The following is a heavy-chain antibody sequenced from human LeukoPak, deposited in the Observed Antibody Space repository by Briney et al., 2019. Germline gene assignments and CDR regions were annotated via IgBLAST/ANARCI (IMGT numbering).Heavy chain of an antibody. J-gene: IGHJ4*02. Sequence: TGGSLRLSCAASGFTFSSYSMNWVRQAPGKGLEWVSSISSSSSYIYYADSVKGRFTISRDNAKNSLYLQMNSLRAEDTAVYYCVRDIGSGSYQFDYWGQGTLVTVSS. CDR1: GFTFSSYS. D-gene: IGHD3-10*01. V-gene: IGHV3-21*01. CDR2: ISSSSSYI. CDR3: VRDIGSGSYQFDY.